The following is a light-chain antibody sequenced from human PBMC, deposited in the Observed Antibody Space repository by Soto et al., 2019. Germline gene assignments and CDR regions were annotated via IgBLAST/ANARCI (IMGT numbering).Light chain of an antibody. V-gene: IGKV3-20*01. CDR3: QQYGSFPLT. J-gene: IGKJ4*01. Sequence: EVVLTQSPAALSLSPGERATLSCRASHIVDSSYFAWYQQRPGQAPRLLIYETSSRATGIPDRFSGSGSGTDFTLTVSRLEPEDFAVYFCQQYGSFPLTFGGGTKVEIK. CDR1: HIVDSSY. CDR2: ETS.